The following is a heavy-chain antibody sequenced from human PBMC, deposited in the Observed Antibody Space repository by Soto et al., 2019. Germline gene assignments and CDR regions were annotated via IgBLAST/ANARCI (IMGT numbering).Heavy chain of an antibody. Sequence: GGSLRLSCAASGFTFSSYAMSWVRQAPGKGLEWVSAISGSGGSTYYADSVKGRFTISRDNSKNTLYLQMNSLRAEDTAVYYCAKYLMVYYDSSGYPDYWGQGTLVTVSS. CDR1: GFTFSSYA. D-gene: IGHD3-22*01. CDR2: ISGSGGST. V-gene: IGHV3-23*01. J-gene: IGHJ4*02. CDR3: AKYLMVYYDSSGYPDY.